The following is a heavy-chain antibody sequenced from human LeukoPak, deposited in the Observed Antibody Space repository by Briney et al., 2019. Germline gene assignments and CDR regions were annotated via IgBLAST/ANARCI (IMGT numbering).Heavy chain of an antibody. CDR2: IYHSGST. CDR3: ARGDYGDY. CDR1: NYFISNGYH. J-gene: IGHJ4*02. Sequence: SETLSLTCAVSNYFISNGYHWGWIRQPPGKGLEWIGSIYHSGSTNYNPSLNSRVTISVDTSKNQFSLKLSSVTAADTAVYYCARGDYGDYWGQGTLVTVSS. V-gene: IGHV4-38-2*01.